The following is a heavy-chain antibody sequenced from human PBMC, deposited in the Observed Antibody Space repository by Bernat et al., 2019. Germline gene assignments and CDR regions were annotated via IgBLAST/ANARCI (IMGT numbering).Heavy chain of an antibody. CDR3: AREFRYCSGGRCWEEPDY. V-gene: IGHV1-46*01. CDR2: INPSGGST. CDR1: GYSFTSYY. J-gene: IGHJ4*02. D-gene: IGHD2-15*01. Sequence: QVQLVQSGAELKKPGASAKVSCKASGYSFTSYYMHWVRQAPGQGLEWMGIINPSGGSTTYAQKFQGRLTMTRDTSASTVYMELSSLRSEDTAIYYCAREFRYCSGGRCWEEPDYWGQGTLVTVSS.